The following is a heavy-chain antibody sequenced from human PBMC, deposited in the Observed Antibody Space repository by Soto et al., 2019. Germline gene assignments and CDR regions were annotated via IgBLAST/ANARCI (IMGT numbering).Heavy chain of an antibody. CDR3: ARDSLGFGELPIDY. D-gene: IGHD3-10*01. J-gene: IGHJ4*02. V-gene: IGHV3-33*01. Sequence: QVQLVESGGGVVQPGRSLRLSCAASGFTFSSYGMHWVRQAPGKGLEWVAVIWYDGSNKYYADSVKGRFTISRDNFKNKLYLQMDSLRAEDTAVYYCARDSLGFGELPIDYWGQGTLVTVSS. CDR2: IWYDGSNK. CDR1: GFTFSSYG.